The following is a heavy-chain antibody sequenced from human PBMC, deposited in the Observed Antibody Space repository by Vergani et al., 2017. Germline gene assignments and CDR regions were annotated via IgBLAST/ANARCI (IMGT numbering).Heavy chain of an antibody. CDR2: INTNTGNP. CDR3: ARDEKGLAVGDY. J-gene: IGHJ4*02. CDR1: GYTFNNYA. D-gene: IGHD6-19*01. Sequence: QVQLVQSGSELQKPGASVTISCKASGYTFNNYAINWVRQAPGQGLEWMGWINTNTGNPTYAQAFTGRFVFSLDTSVTTAYLQINGLKSEDTAVYYCARDEKGLAVGDYWGQGALVTVSS. V-gene: IGHV7-4-1*02.